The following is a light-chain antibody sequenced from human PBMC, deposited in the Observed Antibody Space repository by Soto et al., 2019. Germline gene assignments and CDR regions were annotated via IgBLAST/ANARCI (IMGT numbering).Light chain of an antibody. V-gene: IGKV3-20*01. CDR2: GAS. Sequence: EVMLTQSPGTLSLSPGERATLSCRASQSVSSNYLAWYQQKSGQAPRLLIYGASNRATGIPDRFSGSGSGTVFTLTIRRLAPEDFAVYYSQQYDTSERTFGQRIKVEFK. CDR1: QSVSSNY. CDR3: QQYDTSERT. J-gene: IGKJ1*01.